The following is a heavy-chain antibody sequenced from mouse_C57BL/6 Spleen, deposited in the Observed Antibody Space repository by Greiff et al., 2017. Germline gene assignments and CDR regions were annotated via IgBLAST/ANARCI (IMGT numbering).Heavy chain of an antibody. CDR3: ARGYYGSSSYYFDY. V-gene: IGHV1-54*01. CDR2: INPGSGGT. Sequence: VQLQQSGAELVRPGTSVKVSCKASGYAFTNYLIEWVKQRPGQGLEWIGVINPGSGGTNYNEKFKGKAKLTADKSSSTAYMQLSSLTSEDSAVYFCARGYYGSSSYYFDYWGQGTTLTVSS. J-gene: IGHJ2*01. D-gene: IGHD1-1*01. CDR1: GYAFTNYL.